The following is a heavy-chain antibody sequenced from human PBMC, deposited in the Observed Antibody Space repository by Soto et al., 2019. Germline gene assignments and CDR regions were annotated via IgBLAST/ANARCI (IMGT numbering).Heavy chain of an antibody. D-gene: IGHD3-9*01. V-gene: IGHV4-34*01. CDR3: ARESHDILTGPPWVWYFDL. Sequence: QVQLQQWGAGPLRPLETLSLTCGVSGGSFSGYYWAWIRQSPGKGLEWIGEINDRGSINYNPSQKSRVSISVGTSKNHYSLNLRSVTAADTAVYYCARESHDILTGPPWVWYFDLWGRGTLVTVSS. CDR1: GGSFSGYY. CDR2: INDRGSI. J-gene: IGHJ2*01.